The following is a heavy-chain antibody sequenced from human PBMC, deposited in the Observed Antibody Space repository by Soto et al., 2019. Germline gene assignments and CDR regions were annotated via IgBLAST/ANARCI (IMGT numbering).Heavy chain of an antibody. CDR1: GGSISSYY. CDR3: ESYENGSFAY. J-gene: IGHJ4*02. V-gene: IGHV4-59*01. D-gene: IGHD3-3*01. Sequence: PSETLSLTCTVSGGSISSYYLSWIVQPTGKGLEWIGYIYYSRSTNYNPSLQSRVTISVDTSTDHFSLKLSSVTAADTAVDSCESYENGSFAYWGQGTLVTVSS. CDR2: IYYSRST.